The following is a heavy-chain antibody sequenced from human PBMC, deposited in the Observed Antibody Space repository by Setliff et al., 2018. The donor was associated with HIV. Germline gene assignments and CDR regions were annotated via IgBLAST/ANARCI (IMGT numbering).Heavy chain of an antibody. J-gene: IGHJ6*02. V-gene: IGHV1-8*02. CDR3: ARGSSWSCCYYYGMDV. D-gene: IGHD6-13*01. CDR1: GYTFTSYD. CDR2: MNPNSSNT. Sequence: ASVKVSCKAPGYTFTSYDINWVRQATGQGLEWMGWMNPNSSNTGYAQKFQGRVTMTRNTSISTAYMELSSLRSEDTAVYYCARGSSWSCCYYYGMDVWGQGTTVTVSS.